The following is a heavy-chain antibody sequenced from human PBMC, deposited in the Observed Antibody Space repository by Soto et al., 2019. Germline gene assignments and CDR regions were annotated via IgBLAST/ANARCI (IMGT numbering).Heavy chain of an antibody. V-gene: IGHV4-31*03. CDR3: AKDPSPQPTTVVTPGWFDP. D-gene: IGHD4-17*01. J-gene: IGHJ5*02. CDR2: IYYTGST. CDR1: GGSIRSGGYY. Sequence: QVQLQESGPGLVKPSQTLSLTCTVSGGSIRSGGYYWSWIRQPPGKGLEWIGYIYYTGSTYYNPFLKSRLTISVDTSKNQFSLKLSSVTAADTAVYYCAKDPSPQPTTVVTPGWFDPWGQGILVTVSS.